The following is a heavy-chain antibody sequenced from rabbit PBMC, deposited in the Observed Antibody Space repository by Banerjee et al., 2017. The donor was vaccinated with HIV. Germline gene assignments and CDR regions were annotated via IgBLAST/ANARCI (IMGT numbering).Heavy chain of an antibody. Sequence: QELLVESGGGLGQPEGFLTLTCTASGFSCSSSYDMRRVRQAPGKGMEWIGCIYTGIRGNPYYASWAKGRITNSKTSSTTVALQKTSLTPANTTTYFCARGTGRSGWGRNLWGPGTLVTV. CDR2: IYTGIRGNP. J-gene: IGHJ4*01. CDR3: ARGTGRSGWGRNL. V-gene: IGHV1S45*01. CDR1: GFSCSSSYD. D-gene: IGHD4-1*01.